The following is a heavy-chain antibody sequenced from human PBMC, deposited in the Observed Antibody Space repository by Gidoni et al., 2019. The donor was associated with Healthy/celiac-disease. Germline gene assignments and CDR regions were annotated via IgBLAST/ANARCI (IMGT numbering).Heavy chain of an antibody. CDR1: GGTFSSYA. CDR3: ARTSSTVTTNADAFDI. V-gene: IGHV1-69*01. D-gene: IGHD4-17*01. J-gene: IGHJ3*02. Sequence: QVQLVQSGAEVKKPGSSVKVSCKASGGTFSSYAISWVRQAPGPGLEWMGGIIPIFGTANDAQKFQGRVTITADESTSTAYMELSSLRSEDTAVYYCARTSSTVTTNADAFDIWGQGTMVTVSS. CDR2: IIPIFGTA.